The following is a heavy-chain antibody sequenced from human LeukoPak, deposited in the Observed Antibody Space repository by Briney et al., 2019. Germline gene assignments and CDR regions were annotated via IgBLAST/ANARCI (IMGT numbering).Heavy chain of an antibody. CDR1: GFTFSSYW. D-gene: IGHD6-13*01. Sequence: GGSLRLSCAASGFTFSSYWMSWVRQAPGKGLVWVSRINSDGSSTNYADSVKGRFTISRDNAKNTLYLQMNSLRAEDTAVYYCASIGAAGMSASFDHWGQGTLVTVSS. CDR2: INSDGSST. V-gene: IGHV3-74*01. CDR3: ASIGAAGMSASFDH. J-gene: IGHJ4*02.